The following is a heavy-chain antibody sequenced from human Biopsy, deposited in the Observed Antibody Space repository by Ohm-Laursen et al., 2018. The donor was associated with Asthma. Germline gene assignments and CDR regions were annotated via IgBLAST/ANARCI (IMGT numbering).Heavy chain of an antibody. Sequence: LRLSCAAPGFSFSNYGMHWVRQAPGKGLDWVAVISFDGTNRNYTDSVKGRFTISRDNSRNTLHLEMNSLRAEDTAVYFCAKEVFPGWELRRGPDSWGQGTLVTVPS. CDR1: GFSFSNYG. V-gene: IGHV3-30*18. J-gene: IGHJ4*02. CDR3: AKEVFPGWELRRGPDS. D-gene: IGHD1-26*01. CDR2: ISFDGTNR.